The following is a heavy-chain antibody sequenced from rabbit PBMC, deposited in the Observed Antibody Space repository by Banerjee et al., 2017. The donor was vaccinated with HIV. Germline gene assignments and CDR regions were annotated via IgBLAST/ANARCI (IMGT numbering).Heavy chain of an antibody. CDR3: ARGASAFSL. CDR2: INTNSGNA. V-gene: IGHV1S40*01. CDR1: GFSFNNNYH. Sequence: QSLEESGGDLVKPGASLTLTCTASGFSFNNNYHMCWVRQAPGKGLEWIACINTNSGNAVYASWVNGRFTISKTSSTTVDLKMTSLTAADTATYFCARGASAFSLWGPGTLVTVS. J-gene: IGHJ4*01.